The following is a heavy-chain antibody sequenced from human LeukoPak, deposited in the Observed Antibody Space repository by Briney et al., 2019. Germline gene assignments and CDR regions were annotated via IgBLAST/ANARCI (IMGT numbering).Heavy chain of an antibody. CDR1: GGSISSYY. CDR3: ARDYYGSGSFAWFDP. Sequence: SETLSLTCTVSGGSISSYYWSWIRQPAGKGLEWIGRIYTSGSTNYNPSLKSRVTTSVDTSKNQFSLKLSSVTAADTAVYYCARDYYGSGSFAWFDPWGQGTLVTVSS. CDR2: IYTSGST. V-gene: IGHV4-4*07. J-gene: IGHJ5*02. D-gene: IGHD3-10*01.